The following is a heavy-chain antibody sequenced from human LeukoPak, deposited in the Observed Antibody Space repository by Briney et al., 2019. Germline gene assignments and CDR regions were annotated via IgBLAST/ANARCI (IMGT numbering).Heavy chain of an antibody. Sequence: SQTLSLTCAISGDSVSSNSAAWNWIRQSPSRGLEWLGRTYYRSKWYNDYAVSVKSRITINPDTSKNQFSLQLNSVPPEDTAVYYCATNHRVGYCSGGSCYHAEYFQHWGQGTLVTVSS. V-gene: IGHV6-1*01. CDR2: TYYRSKWYN. CDR1: GDSVSSNSAA. CDR3: ATNHRVGYCSGGSCYHAEYFQH. D-gene: IGHD2-15*01. J-gene: IGHJ1*01.